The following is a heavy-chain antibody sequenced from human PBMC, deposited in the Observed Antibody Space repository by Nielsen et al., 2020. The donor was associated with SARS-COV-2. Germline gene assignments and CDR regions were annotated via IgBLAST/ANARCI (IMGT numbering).Heavy chain of an antibody. J-gene: IGHJ3*02. Sequence: SETLSLTCTVSGDSTSSGGYYWSWIRQHPGKGLEWIGYIYYSGSTYYNPSLKRRVTISVDTSKHQFSLKLSSVTAADTAVYYCARVRITMIVVVDAFDIWGQGTMVTVSS. CDR3: ARVRITMIVVVDAFDI. D-gene: IGHD3-22*01. CDR2: IYYSGST. V-gene: IGHV4-31*03. CDR1: GDSTSSGGYY.